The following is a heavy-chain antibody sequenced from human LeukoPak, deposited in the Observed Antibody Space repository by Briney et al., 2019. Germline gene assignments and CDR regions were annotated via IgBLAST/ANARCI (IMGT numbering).Heavy chain of an antibody. V-gene: IGHV3-21*01. Sequence: GGSLRLSCAASGFTFSSYSMNWVRQAPGKGLEWVSSISSSSSYIYYADSVKGRFTISRDNAKNSLYLQMNSLRAEDTAVYYCARAGPGAAMPKGFDYWGQGTLVTVSS. J-gene: IGHJ4*02. CDR1: GFTFSSYS. D-gene: IGHD2-2*01. CDR3: ARAGPGAAMPKGFDY. CDR2: ISSSSSYI.